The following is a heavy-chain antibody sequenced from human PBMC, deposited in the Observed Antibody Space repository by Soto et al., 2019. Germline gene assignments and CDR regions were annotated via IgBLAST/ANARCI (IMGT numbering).Heavy chain of an antibody. CDR2: INPHSGGT. J-gene: IGHJ5*02. CDR3: AGIPEATGWFAP. CDR1: GYTFTDYF. D-gene: IGHD1-20*01. V-gene: IGHV1-2*02. Sequence: ASVKVSCKASGYTFTDYFMHWVRQAPGQGLEWMGWINPHSGGTNYAQKFQGRVTMTRDTSISTAYMELSGLGSDDTAVYYCAGIPEATGWFAPWGQGTLVTVSS.